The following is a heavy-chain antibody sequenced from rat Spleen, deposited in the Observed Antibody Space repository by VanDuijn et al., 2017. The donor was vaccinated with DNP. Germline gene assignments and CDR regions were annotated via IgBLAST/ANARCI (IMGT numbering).Heavy chain of an antibody. V-gene: IGHV2-47*01. Sequence: QVQLRESGPGLVQPSQTLSLTCTVSGLPLTSNSVSWIRQPPGKGLEWMGLIWSNGDTDYNSAPKSRLRISRDTSKSLVFLKMNSLQTEDTAMYFCARSQGYYYDGSYYPFAYWGQGTSVTVSS. CDR1: GLPLTSNS. J-gene: IGHJ4*01. CDR3: ARSQGYYYDGSYYPFAY. D-gene: IGHD1-12*02. CDR2: IWSNGDT.